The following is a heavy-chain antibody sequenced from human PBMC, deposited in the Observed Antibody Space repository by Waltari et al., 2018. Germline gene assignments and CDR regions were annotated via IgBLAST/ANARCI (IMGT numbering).Heavy chain of an antibody. Sequence: QVQLVQSGAEVKKPGASVKVSCKASGYTFTSYDINWVRQATGQGLEWMGWRNPNRGNTGYAQKFQGRVNMTRNTSRSTAYMELSSVRSEDTAVYYWARGRRFGELLDAFDIWGQGTMVTVSS. CDR2: RNPNRGNT. CDR3: ARGRRFGELLDAFDI. J-gene: IGHJ3*02. CDR1: GYTFTSYD. D-gene: IGHD3-10*01. V-gene: IGHV1-8*01.